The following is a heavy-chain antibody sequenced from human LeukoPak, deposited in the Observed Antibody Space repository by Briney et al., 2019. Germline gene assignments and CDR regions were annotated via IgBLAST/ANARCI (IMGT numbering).Heavy chain of an antibody. Sequence: ASVKVSCKASGYTFTSYYMHWVRQAPGQGLEWMGIINPSGGSTSYAQKFQGRVTMTRDMSTSTVYMELSSLRSEDTAVYYCARAHCSSTSCTSTPYYYYYMDVWGKGTTVTVSS. CDR3: ARAHCSSTSCTSTPYYYYYMDV. D-gene: IGHD2-2*01. CDR1: GYTFTSYY. J-gene: IGHJ6*03. CDR2: INPSGGST. V-gene: IGHV1-46*01.